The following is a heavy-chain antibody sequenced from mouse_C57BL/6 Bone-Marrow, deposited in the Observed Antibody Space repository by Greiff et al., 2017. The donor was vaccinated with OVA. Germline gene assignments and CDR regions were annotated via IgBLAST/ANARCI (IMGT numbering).Heavy chain of an antibody. Sequence: EVMLVESGGGLVKPGGSLKLSCAASGFTFSSYTMSWVRQTPEKRLEWVATISGGGGNTYYPDSVKGRFTISRDNAKNALYLQMSSLRSEDTALYYCARHGYPAWFAYWGQGTLVTVSA. CDR3: ARHGYPAWFAY. J-gene: IGHJ3*01. CDR1: GFTFSSYT. CDR2: ISGGGGNT. V-gene: IGHV5-9*01. D-gene: IGHD2-2*01.